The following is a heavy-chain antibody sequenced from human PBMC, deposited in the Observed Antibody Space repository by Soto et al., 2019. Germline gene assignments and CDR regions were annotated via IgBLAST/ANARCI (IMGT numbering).Heavy chain of an antibody. J-gene: IGHJ5*02. CDR2: INPSGGST. D-gene: IGHD6-6*01. CDR3: ARSRPIAARNGWFDP. CDR1: GYTFTSYY. Sequence: GASVKVSCKASGYTFTSYYMHWVRQAPGQGLEWMGIINPSGGSTSYAQKFQGRVTMTRDTSTSTVYMELSSLRSEDTAVYYCARSRPIAARNGWFDPWGQGTLVTVSS. V-gene: IGHV1-46*01.